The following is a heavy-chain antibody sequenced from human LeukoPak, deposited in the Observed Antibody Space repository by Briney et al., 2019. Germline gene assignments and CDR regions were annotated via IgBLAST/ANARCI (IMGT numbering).Heavy chain of an antibody. CDR3: MRVPELPEL. J-gene: IGHJ4*02. Sequence: ASVKVSCKASGYTFTSYGISWVRQAPGQGLEWMGWISAYNGNTNYAQKLQGRVTMTTDTSTTTASMELRRLRSDDTAIHYCMRVPELPELWGQGTLVTASS. D-gene: IGHD1-1*01. V-gene: IGHV1-18*01. CDR1: GYTFTSYG. CDR2: ISAYNGNT.